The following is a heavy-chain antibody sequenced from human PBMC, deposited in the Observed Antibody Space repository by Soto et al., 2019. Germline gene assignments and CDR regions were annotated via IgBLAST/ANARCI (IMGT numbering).Heavy chain of an antibody. J-gene: IGHJ5*02. Sequence: GGSLRLSCAASGFTFSSYWMSWVRQAPGKGLEWVANIKQDGSEKYYVDSVKGRFTISRDNAKNSLYLQMNSLRAEDTAVYYCARDRIAAAGTEWFDPWGQGTLVTVSS. D-gene: IGHD6-13*01. V-gene: IGHV3-7*03. CDR2: IKQDGSEK. CDR1: GFTFSSYW. CDR3: ARDRIAAAGTEWFDP.